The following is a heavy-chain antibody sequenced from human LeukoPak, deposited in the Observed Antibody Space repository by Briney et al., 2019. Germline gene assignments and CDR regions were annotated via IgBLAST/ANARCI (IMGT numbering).Heavy chain of an antibody. CDR2: ISSDSGTI. CDR1: GFIFSTYH. Sequence: PGGSLRLSCAASGFIFSTYHMNWVRQAPGKGLEWISFISSDSGTIYYADSVKGRFTISRDNAENPLYLQMNSLRDEDTAVYYCARRDPFDYWGQGTMVTVSS. CDR3: ARRDPFDY. V-gene: IGHV3-48*02. J-gene: IGHJ4*02.